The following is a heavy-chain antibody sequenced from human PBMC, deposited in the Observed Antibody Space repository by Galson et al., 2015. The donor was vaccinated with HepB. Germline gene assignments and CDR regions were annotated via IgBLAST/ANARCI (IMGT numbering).Heavy chain of an antibody. J-gene: IGHJ6*02. V-gene: IGHV3-48*03. D-gene: IGHD3-10*01. CDR3: ARDLHYYANLMDV. Sequence: SLRLSCAASGFTFSSYEMNWVRQAPGKGLEWVSYISSSGSTIYYADSVKGRFTISRDNAKNSLYLQMNSLRAEDTAVYYCARDLHYYANLMDVWGQGTTVTVSS. CDR1: GFTFSSYE. CDR2: ISSSGSTI.